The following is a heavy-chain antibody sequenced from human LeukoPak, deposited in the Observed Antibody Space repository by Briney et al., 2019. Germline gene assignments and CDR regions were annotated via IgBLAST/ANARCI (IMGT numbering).Heavy chain of an antibody. D-gene: IGHD3-16*01. J-gene: IGHJ3*02. V-gene: IGHV1-69*04. CDR3: ARDGWGVDLNDAFDI. CDR1: GGTFSSYA. CDR2: IIPILGIA. Sequence: ASVKVSCKASGGTFSSYAISWVRQAPGQGLEWMGRIIPILGIANYAQKFQGRVTITADKSTSTAYMELSSLRSEDTAVYYCARDGWGVDLNDAFDIWGQGTMVTVSS.